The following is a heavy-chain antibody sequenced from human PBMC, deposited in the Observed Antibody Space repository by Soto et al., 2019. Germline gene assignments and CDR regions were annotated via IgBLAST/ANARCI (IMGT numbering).Heavy chain of an antibody. CDR2: IYYSGST. J-gene: IGHJ4*02. CDR1: GGSTSSYY. D-gene: IGHD6-19*01. V-gene: IGHV4-59*01. Sequence: SETLSLTCTVSGGSTSSYYWGWIRQPPGKGLEWIGYIYYSGSTNYNPSLKSRVTISVDTSKNQFSLKLSSVTAADTAVYYCARDSLYSSGWEGGYDYWGQGTLVTVSS. CDR3: ARDSLYSSGWEGGYDY.